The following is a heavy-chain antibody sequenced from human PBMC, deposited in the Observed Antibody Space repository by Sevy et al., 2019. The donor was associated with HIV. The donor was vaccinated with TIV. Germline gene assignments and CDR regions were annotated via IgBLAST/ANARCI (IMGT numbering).Heavy chain of an antibody. V-gene: IGHV3-33*06. CDR3: AKVVGSSDTFDI. J-gene: IGHJ3*02. CDR1: GFTFSSYG. Sequence: GGSLRLSCAASGFTFSSYGMHWVRQAPGKGLEWMAVIWYDGSNKYYADSVKGRFTISRDNSKNTLYLQMNSLRTEDAVVYYCAKVVGSSDTFDIWGQGTMVTVSS. D-gene: IGHD3-10*01. CDR2: IWYDGSNK.